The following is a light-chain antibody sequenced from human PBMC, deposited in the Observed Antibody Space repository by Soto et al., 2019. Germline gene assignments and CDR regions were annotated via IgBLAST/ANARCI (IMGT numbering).Light chain of an antibody. Sequence: QSVLTQPASVSGSPGQSITISCTGTSSDVGGYDYVSWYQQHPGKAPRLMIYDVNNRPSGVSNRFSGSKSGNTASLTISGLQAEDEADYYCNSYSTSSTPLVFGGGTKLTV. CDR2: DVN. V-gene: IGLV2-14*03. CDR1: SSDVGGYDY. CDR3: NSYSTSSTPLV. J-gene: IGLJ2*01.